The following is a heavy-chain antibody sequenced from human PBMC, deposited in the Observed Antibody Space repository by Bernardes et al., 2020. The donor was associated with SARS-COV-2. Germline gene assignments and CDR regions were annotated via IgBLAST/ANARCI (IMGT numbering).Heavy chain of an antibody. CDR3: ARAMTNFDY. CDR2: ISSSGGST. CDR1: GFTFSTYA. V-gene: IGHV3-23*01. Sequence: VGPLLLSCAASGFTFSTYAMSWVRQAPGKGLEWVSGISSSGGSTYYADSVKGRFTISRDNSKNTVYLQMNSLRAEDTAVYYCARAMTNFDYWGQGTLVTVSS. J-gene: IGHJ4*02.